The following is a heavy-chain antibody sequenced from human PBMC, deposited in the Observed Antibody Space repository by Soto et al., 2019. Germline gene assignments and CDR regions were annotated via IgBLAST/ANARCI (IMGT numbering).Heavy chain of an antibody. CDR1: GGTFSSYS. V-gene: IGHV1-69*01. CDR3: ARVDYDTTYGFYYYGLDL. Sequence: QVHLVQSGAEVKKPGSSVRVSCKTSGGTFSSYSFTWVRQAPGQGLEWMGEIIPILNTANFAQKFQSRVTITADEPTRTVYMDLSSLSPDDTAVYYRARVDYDTTYGFYYYGLDLWGQGTTVTVSS. J-gene: IGHJ6*02. D-gene: IGHD3-10*01. CDR2: IIPILNTA.